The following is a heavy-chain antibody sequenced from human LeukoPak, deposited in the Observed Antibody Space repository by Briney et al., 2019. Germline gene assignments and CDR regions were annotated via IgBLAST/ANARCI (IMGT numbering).Heavy chain of an antibody. J-gene: IGHJ4*02. Sequence: PSETLSLTCAVYGGSFSGYYWSWIRQPPGKGLEWIGEINHSGSTNYNPSLKSRVTISVDTSKNQFSLKLSSVTAADTAVYYCERGVYVYVWGSYRKPHFDYWGQGTLVTVSS. CDR3: ERGVYVYVWGSYRKPHFDY. D-gene: IGHD3-16*02. V-gene: IGHV4-34*01. CDR1: GGSFSGYY. CDR2: INHSGST.